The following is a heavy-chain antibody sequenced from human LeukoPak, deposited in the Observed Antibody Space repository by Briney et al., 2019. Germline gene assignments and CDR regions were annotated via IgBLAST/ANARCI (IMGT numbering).Heavy chain of an antibody. V-gene: IGHV3-21*01. CDR3: ARGRDDYFLNY. J-gene: IGHJ4*02. Sequence: GGSLRLSCAASGFTVSSYWMSWVRQAPGKGLEWVSAISGSGGSTYYADSVKGRFTISRDNAKNSLSLQMNSLRVEDTAVYYCARGRDDYFLNYWGQGTLVTVSS. CDR2: ISGSGGST. D-gene: IGHD2/OR15-2a*01. CDR1: GFTVSSYW.